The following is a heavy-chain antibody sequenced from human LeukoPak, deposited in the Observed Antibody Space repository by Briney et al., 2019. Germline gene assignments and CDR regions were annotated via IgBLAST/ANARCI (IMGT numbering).Heavy chain of an antibody. CDR3: ARESRWAVPAAIDWFDP. D-gene: IGHD2-2*02. V-gene: IGHV4-61*02. CDR2: IYTSGST. J-gene: IGHJ5*02. Sequence: PSETLSLTCTVSGGSISSGSYYWSWIRQPAGKGLEWIGRIYTSGSTNYNPSLKSRVTISVDTSKNQFSLKLSSVTAADTAVYYCARESRWAVPAAIDWFDPWGQGTLVTVSS. CDR1: GGSISSGSYY.